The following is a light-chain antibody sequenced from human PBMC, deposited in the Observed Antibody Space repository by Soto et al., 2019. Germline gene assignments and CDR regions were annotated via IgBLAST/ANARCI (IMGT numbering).Light chain of an antibody. CDR3: QTWGTGIHV. CDR1: SGHSSYA. Sequence: QTVVTQSPSASASLGASVKLTCTLSSGHSSYAIAWHQQRPEKGPRYLMKLNSDGSHSRGDGIPDRFSGSSSGAERYLTISSLQSEDEADYYCQTWGTGIHVFGTGTKVTVL. J-gene: IGLJ1*01. CDR2: LNSDGSH. V-gene: IGLV4-69*01.